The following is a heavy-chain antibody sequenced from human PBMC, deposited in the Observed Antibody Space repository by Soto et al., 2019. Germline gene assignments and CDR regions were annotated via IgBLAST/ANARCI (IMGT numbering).Heavy chain of an antibody. V-gene: IGHV1-69*13. J-gene: IGHJ6*02. CDR2: IIPIFGTA. CDR1: GGTFSSYA. Sequence: SVKVSCKASGGTFSSYAISWVRQAPGQGLEWMGGIIPIFGTANYAQKFQGRVTVTADESTSTAYMELSSLRSEDTAVYYCARVWFGEKYYYYGMDVWGQGTTVTVSS. D-gene: IGHD3-10*01. CDR3: ARVWFGEKYYYYGMDV.